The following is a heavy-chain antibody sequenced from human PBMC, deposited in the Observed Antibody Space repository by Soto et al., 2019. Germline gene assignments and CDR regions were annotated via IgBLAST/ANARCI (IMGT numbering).Heavy chain of an antibody. Sequence: QVQLVQSGAEVKKPGASVKVSCKVSGYTLTELSMHWVRQAPGKGLEWMGGFDLEDGATIYAQKLQGRGTMTEDTSTETAFMELTSLRSEDTAVYYCATGPVGSSWYSGLLDFWGQGTLVTVSS. V-gene: IGHV1-24*01. CDR3: ATGPVGSSWYSGLLDF. CDR2: FDLEDGAT. CDR1: GYTLTELS. D-gene: IGHD6-13*01. J-gene: IGHJ4*02.